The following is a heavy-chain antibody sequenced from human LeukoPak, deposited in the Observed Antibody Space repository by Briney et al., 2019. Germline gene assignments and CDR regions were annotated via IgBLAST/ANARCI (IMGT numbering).Heavy chain of an antibody. D-gene: IGHD6-13*01. J-gene: IGHJ4*02. V-gene: IGHV3-30-3*01. Sequence: PGGSLRLSCAASGFTFSSYAMHWVRQAPGKGLEWVAVISYDGSNKYYADSVKGRFTISRDNSKNTLYLQMNSLRAEDTAVYYCARDCPGSSCLDYWGQGTLVTVSS. CDR1: GFTFSSYA. CDR2: ISYDGSNK. CDR3: ARDCPGSSCLDY.